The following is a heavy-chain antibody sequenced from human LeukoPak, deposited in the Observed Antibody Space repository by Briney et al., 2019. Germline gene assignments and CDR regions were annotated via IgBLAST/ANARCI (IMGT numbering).Heavy chain of an antibody. V-gene: IGHV1-46*01. CDR2: INPSGGST. CDR3: ARDQDQYYDSSGYSPVKGETNWFDP. J-gene: IGHJ5*02. CDR1: GYTFTGYY. Sequence: ASVKVSCKASGYTFTGYYMHWVRQAPGQGLEWMGIINPSGGSTSYAQKFQGRVTMTRDTSTSTVYMELSSLRSEDTAVYYCARDQDQYYDSSGYSPVKGETNWFDPWGQGTLVTVSS. D-gene: IGHD3-22*01.